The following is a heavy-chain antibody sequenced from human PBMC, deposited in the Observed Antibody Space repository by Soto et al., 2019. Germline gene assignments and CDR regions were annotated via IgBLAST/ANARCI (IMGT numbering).Heavy chain of an antibody. J-gene: IGHJ6*02. CDR1: GGSISSSSYY. V-gene: IGHV4-31*03. CDR2: IYYSGST. Sequence: PSETLSLTCTVSGGSISSSSYYWGWIRQPPGKGLEWIGYIYYSGSTYYNPSLKSRVTISVDTSKNQFSLKLSSVTAADTAVYYCAVWGSYRFHGMDVWGQGTTVTVSS. D-gene: IGHD3-16*02. CDR3: AVWGSYRFHGMDV.